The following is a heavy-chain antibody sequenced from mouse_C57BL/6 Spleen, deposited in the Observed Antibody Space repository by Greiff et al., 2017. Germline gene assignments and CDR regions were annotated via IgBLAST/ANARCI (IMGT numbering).Heavy chain of an antibody. CDR3: ARSNYSNYVRGAMDY. CDR1: GYTFTGYW. CDR2: ILPGSGST. J-gene: IGHJ4*01. V-gene: IGHV1-9*01. Sequence: QVQLKQSGAELMKPGASVKLSCKATGYTFTGYWIEWVKQRPGHGLEWIGEILPGSGSTNYNEKFKGKATFTADTSSNTAYMRLSSLTTEDSALYYCARSNYSNYVRGAMDYWGQGTSVTVSS. D-gene: IGHD2-5*01.